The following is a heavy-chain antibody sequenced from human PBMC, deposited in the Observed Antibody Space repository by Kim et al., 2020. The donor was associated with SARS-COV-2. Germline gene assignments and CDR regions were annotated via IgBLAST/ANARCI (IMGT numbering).Heavy chain of an antibody. J-gene: IGHJ4*02. V-gene: IGHV3-23*01. D-gene: IGHD3-10*01. Sequence: DPGKARFTISRANSKNPLYLQMNSLGAEDTAVYYCATLHGELLWFGEFTLWGQGTLVTVSS. CDR3: ATLHGELLWFGEFTL.